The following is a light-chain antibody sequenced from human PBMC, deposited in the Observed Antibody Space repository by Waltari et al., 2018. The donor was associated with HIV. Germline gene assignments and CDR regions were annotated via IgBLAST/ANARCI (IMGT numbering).Light chain of an antibody. V-gene: IGLV1-47*01. Sequence: QSVLTQPPSASGTPGQRVTISCSGRGSNTGSNSVYWYQHLPGTAPKLLIYRNNQRPSGVPDRFSGSKSGTSASLAISGLRSEDEADYYCAAWDDSRRGVFGGGTKLTVL. CDR1: GSNTGSNS. J-gene: IGLJ2*01. CDR2: RNN. CDR3: AAWDDSRRGV.